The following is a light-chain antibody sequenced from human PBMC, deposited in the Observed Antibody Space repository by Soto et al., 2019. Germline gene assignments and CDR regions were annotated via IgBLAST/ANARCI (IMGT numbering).Light chain of an antibody. J-gene: IGKJ4*01. CDR1: QSVRTN. CDR2: GAS. CDR3: QQCNNWPLT. Sequence: EIVITQSPVTLSVSPGERATLSGRASQSVRTNLAWHQQKPGQAPRLLIYGASARATGIPATISGYGSGTEFSLTISSMQPEDFAVYYCQQCNNWPLTVGVGTKVDIK. V-gene: IGKV3-15*01.